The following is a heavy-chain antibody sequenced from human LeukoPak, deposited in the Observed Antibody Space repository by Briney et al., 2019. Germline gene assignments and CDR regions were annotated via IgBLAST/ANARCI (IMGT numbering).Heavy chain of an antibody. CDR3: AKGYYYDSSGYFVY. J-gene: IGHJ4*02. Sequence: GGSLRLSCAASGFTFSSYAMSWVRQAPGKGLEWVSTISGSGGTTYYADSVKGRFTISRDNSKNTLYLQMNSLRAEDTAVYYCAKGYYYDSSGYFVYWGQGTLVTVSS. CDR1: GFTFSSYA. CDR2: ISGSGGTT. V-gene: IGHV3-23*01. D-gene: IGHD3-22*01.